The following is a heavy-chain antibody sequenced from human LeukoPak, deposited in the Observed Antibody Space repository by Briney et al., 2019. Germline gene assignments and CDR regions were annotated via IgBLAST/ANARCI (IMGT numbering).Heavy chain of an antibody. V-gene: IGHV3-21*01. CDR1: GFTFSSYS. J-gene: IGHJ3*01. CDR2: ISSSSSY. CDR3: ARQAVARPFDL. Sequence: GGSLRLSCAASGFTFSSYSMNWVRQAPGKGLEWVSFISSSSSYKYADSVKGRFTISRDNVKNSLYLQMNSLRAGDTAVYYCARQAVARPFDLWGQGTMVAVSS.